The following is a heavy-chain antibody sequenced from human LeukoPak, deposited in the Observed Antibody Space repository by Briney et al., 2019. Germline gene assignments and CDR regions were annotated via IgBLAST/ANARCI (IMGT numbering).Heavy chain of an antibody. CDR1: GYTFTSYG. CDR3: ARVSFSGGYTYGCEDY. J-gene: IGHJ4*02. Sequence: GASVKVSCKASGYTFTSYGISWVRQAPGQGLEWMGWFNTYTGNTNYAQKLQGRVTVTTDTSTGTAYMELRSLRSDDTAVYYCARVSFSGGYTYGCEDYWGQGTLVTVSS. D-gene: IGHD5-18*01. CDR2: FNTYTGNT. V-gene: IGHV1-18*01.